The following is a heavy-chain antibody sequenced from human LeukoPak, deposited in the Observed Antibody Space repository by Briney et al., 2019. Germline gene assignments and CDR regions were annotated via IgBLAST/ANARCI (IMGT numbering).Heavy chain of an antibody. CDR1: GYTFTGYY. D-gene: IGHD2-15*01. Sequence: GASVKVSCKASGYTFTGYYMHWVRQAPGQGLEWMGWINPNSGGTNYAQKFQGRVTMTRDTSISTAYMELSRLRSDDTAVYYCARVGRGYCSGGSCYFFDYWGQGTLVTVSS. CDR3: ARVGRGYCSGGSCYFFDY. CDR2: INPNSGGT. V-gene: IGHV1-2*02. J-gene: IGHJ4*02.